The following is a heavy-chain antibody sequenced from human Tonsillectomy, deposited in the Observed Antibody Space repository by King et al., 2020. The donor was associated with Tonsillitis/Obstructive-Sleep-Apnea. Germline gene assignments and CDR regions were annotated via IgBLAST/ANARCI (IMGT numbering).Heavy chain of an antibody. V-gene: IGHV3-23*04. CDR1: GFTFSSYA. CDR2: ISGSGGST. J-gene: IGHJ2*01. CDR3: AKDAEQFNIVVVTANPAHWYFDL. Sequence: VQLVESGGGLVQPGGSLRLSCAASGFTFSSYAMSWVRQAPGKGLEWVSAISGSGGSTYYADSVKGRFTISRDNSKNTLYLQMNSLRAEDTAVYYCAKDAEQFNIVVVTANPAHWYFDLWGRGTLVTVSS. D-gene: IGHD2-21*02.